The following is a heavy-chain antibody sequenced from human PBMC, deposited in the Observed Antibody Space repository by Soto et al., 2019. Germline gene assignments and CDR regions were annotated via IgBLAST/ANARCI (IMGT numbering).Heavy chain of an antibody. CDR2: INHSGST. D-gene: IGHD3-9*01. CDR3: ARWYDILTGYADAFDI. CDR1: GGSFSGYY. V-gene: IGHV4-34*01. J-gene: IGHJ3*02. Sequence: SETLSLTCAVYGGSFSGYYWSWIRQPPGKGLEWIGEINHSGSTNYNPSLKSRVTISVDTSKNQFSLKLSSVTAADTAVYYCARWYDILTGYADAFDIWGQGTMVTVSS.